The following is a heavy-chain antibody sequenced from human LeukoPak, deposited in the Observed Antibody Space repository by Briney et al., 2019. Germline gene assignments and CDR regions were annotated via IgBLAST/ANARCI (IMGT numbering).Heavy chain of an antibody. V-gene: IGHV4-59*11. CDR3: ARDLVTVTKGFDI. CDR2: ISYIGST. D-gene: IGHD4-17*01. CDR1: GDSFSSHY. J-gene: IGHJ3*02. Sequence: PSETLSLTCVVSGDSFSSHYWTWIRQSPGKGLEWIGYISYIGSTNYNPYLKSRVTISIDTSKNQFSLKLRSVTAADTAVYYCARDLVTVTKGFDIWGQGTMVSVSS.